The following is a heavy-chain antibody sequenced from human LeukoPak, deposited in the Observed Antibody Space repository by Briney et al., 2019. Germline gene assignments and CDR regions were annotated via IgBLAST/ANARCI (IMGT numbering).Heavy chain of an antibody. CDR1: GYIFTSHA. CDR3: ARGVVRYGSGFAGFDY. CDR2: INAGNGNT. J-gene: IGHJ4*02. Sequence: ASVTVSCKASGYIFTSHAMHWVRQAPGQRLEWMGWINAGNGNTKYSQEFQGRVTITRDTSASTAYMELSSLRSEDMAVYYCARGVVRYGSGFAGFDYWGQGTLVTVSS. V-gene: IGHV1-3*03. D-gene: IGHD3-10*01.